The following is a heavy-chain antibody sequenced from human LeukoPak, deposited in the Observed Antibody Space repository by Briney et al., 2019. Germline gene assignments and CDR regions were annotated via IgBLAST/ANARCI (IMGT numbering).Heavy chain of an antibody. J-gene: IGHJ4*02. CDR3: AKDRMKWRVAAASIEY. D-gene: IGHD2-2*01. CDR1: GFIFCRDS. Sequence: GGALRLSCAGSGFIFCRDSMRWGRQAPGEGGGWVSALSGSGGNTYYADSVKGRFTISRDNSKSTLYLQMNSLRGDDTAVYYCAKDRMKWRVAAASIEYWGRGTLVTVST. CDR2: LSGSGGNT. V-gene: IGHV3-23*01.